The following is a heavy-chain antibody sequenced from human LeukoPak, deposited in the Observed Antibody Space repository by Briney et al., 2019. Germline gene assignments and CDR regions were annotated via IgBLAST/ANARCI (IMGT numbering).Heavy chain of an antibody. D-gene: IGHD3-22*01. Sequence: PGGSLRLSCAASGFNFDDYGMSWVRQAPGKGLEWVSGINWNGGGTGYADSVKGRFTISRENAKNSLYLQTNSLKAEDTALYYCARGPLQTIPTSKIVVYYYPFDYWGQGTLVTVSS. CDR3: ARGPLQTIPTSKIVVYYYPFDY. CDR1: GFNFDDYG. CDR2: INWNGGGT. J-gene: IGHJ4*02. V-gene: IGHV3-20*04.